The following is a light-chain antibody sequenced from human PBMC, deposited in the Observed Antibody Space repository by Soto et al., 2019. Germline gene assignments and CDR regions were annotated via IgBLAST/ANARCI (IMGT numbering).Light chain of an antibody. J-gene: IGKJ5*01. V-gene: IGKV1-33*01. CDR1: QDISNY. Sequence: DIQMTQSPSSLSASVGDRVTITCQASQDISNYLNWYQQKPGKAPKLLIYDASNLETGFTSRFSRSASGTDFTFTISSLQPEDVGTYFCQQYDILPITFGQGTRLEIQ. CDR2: DAS. CDR3: QQYDILPIT.